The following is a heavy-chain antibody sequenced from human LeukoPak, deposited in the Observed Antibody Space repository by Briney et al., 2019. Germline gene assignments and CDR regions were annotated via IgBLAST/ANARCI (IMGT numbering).Heavy chain of an antibody. J-gene: IGHJ4*02. V-gene: IGHV3-30*03. CDR2: ISYDGSNK. CDR3: ARDVGGIVGATPWGVGDY. CDR1: GFTFSSYG. Sequence: PGGSLRLSCAASGFTFSSYGMHWVRQAPGKGLEWVAVISYDGSNKYYADSVKGRFTISRDNSKNTLYLQMNSLRAEDTAVYYCARDVGGIVGATPWGVGDYWGQGTLVTVSS. D-gene: IGHD1-26*01.